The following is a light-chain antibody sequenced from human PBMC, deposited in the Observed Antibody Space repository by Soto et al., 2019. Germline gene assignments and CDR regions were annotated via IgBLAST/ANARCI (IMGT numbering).Light chain of an antibody. J-gene: IGKJ1*01. CDR1: QSVRSSY. V-gene: IGKV3-20*01. Sequence: EVVLTQSPGILSLSPGERATLSCRASQSVRSSYLAWYQQKPGQAPRLLIYGASSRATGIPDRFSGSGSGTDFTLTISRLEPEDFAVYYCQQYGSSPPTWTFGQGTKVEIK. CDR2: GAS. CDR3: QQYGSSPPTWT.